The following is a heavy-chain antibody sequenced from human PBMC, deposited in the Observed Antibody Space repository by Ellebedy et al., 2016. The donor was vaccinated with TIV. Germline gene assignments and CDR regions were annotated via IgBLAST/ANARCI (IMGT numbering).Heavy chain of an antibody. CDR1: GYSIRSDYY. J-gene: IGHJ4*02. Sequence: MPSETLSLTCTVSGYSIRSDYYWGWVRQPPGKGLEWIGTINHSGSTYYSSSLTSRVTMSVDTSKNQFSLKLSSVAAADTAVYFCAGAGYWGQGTLVTVSS. CDR2: INHSGST. V-gene: IGHV4-38-2*02. CDR3: AGAGY.